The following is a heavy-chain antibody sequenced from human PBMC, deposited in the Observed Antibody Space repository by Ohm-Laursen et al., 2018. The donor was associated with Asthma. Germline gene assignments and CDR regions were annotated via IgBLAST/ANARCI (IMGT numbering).Heavy chain of an antibody. V-gene: IGHV4-31*03. J-gene: IGHJ4*02. CDR1: GDSISSGNNY. Sequence: TLSLTCTVSGDSISSGNNYWSWIRQHPGKGLEWIGYIYYSGITYPNPSLRSRVTISVDTSKNQFSLNLTSVTAADTAVYYCARGSFYYESTGYYFFDHWGQGALVTVSS. CDR3: ARGSFYYESTGYYFFDH. CDR2: IYYSGIT. D-gene: IGHD3-22*01.